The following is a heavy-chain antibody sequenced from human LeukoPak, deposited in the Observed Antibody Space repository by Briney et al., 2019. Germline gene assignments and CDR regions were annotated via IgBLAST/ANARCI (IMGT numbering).Heavy chain of an antibody. CDR3: ASSPAYYYDSNGQRENYFDS. CDR1: GGSFSGYY. J-gene: IGHJ4*02. CDR2: INHSGINHSGST. D-gene: IGHD3-22*01. Sequence: KSSETLSLTCAVYGGSFSGYYWNWIRQPPGKGLEWIGEINHSGINHSGSTNYNPSLKSRVAISVDTSKNQFSLELSSVTAADTAVYYCASSPAYYYDSNGQRENYFDSWGQGTLVIVSS. V-gene: IGHV4-34*01.